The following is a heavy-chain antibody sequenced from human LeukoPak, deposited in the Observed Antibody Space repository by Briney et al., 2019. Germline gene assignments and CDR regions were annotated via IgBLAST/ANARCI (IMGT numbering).Heavy chain of an antibody. J-gene: IGHJ3*01. D-gene: IGHD4-23*01. Sequence: GGSLRLTCAASGFTFRTYEMHWVRQAPGKGLEWISYISGSGDTIFYADSVKGRFTISRDNARNSLFLQMNSLGAEDTAVYYCARDPNSGNSVSFDFWGHGTMVTVSS. CDR2: ISGSGDTI. V-gene: IGHV3-48*03. CDR1: GFTFRTYE. CDR3: ARDPNSGNSVSFDF.